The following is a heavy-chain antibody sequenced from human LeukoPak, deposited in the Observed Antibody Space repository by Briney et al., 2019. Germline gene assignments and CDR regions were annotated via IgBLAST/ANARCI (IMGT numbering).Heavy chain of an antibody. V-gene: IGHV1-2*06. D-gene: IGHD1-26*01. CDR1: GYTFTGYY. CDR3: ARGGVVGATDWFDP. Sequence: ASVKVSCKASGYTFTGYYMHWVRQAPGQGLEWMGRINPNNGGTKYAQKFQGRVTMTRDTSISTAYMELSRLRSDDTAGYYCARGGVVGATDWFDPWGQGTLVTVSS. CDR2: INPNNGGT. J-gene: IGHJ5*02.